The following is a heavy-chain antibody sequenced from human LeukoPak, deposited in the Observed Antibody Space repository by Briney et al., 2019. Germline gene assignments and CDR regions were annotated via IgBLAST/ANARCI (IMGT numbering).Heavy chain of an antibody. CDR1: GFTFSSYA. Sequence: GRSLRLSCAASGFTFSSYAMSWVRQAPGKGLEWVSAISGSGGSTYYADPVKGRFTISRDNSKNTLYLQMNSLRAEDTAVYYCAKKGIGELLIEYYYGMDVWGQGTTVTVSS. CDR2: ISGSGGST. D-gene: IGHD3-10*01. CDR3: AKKGIGELLIEYYYGMDV. V-gene: IGHV3-23*01. J-gene: IGHJ6*02.